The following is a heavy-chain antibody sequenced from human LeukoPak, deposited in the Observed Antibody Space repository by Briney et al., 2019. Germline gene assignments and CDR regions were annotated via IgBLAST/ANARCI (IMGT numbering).Heavy chain of an antibody. CDR1: GFTFSNSA. V-gene: IGHV3-23*01. CDR3: AKGIYSSGWSYFDY. Sequence: GGSLRLSCAASGFTFSNSAMSWVRQAPGKGLEWVSTLSGSGITTYYADSVKGRFTVSRDNSKNTLYLQMDSLRAEDTAVYYCAKGIYSSGWSYFDYWATEPWSPSPQ. J-gene: IGHJ4*01. D-gene: IGHD6-19*01. CDR2: LSGSGITT.